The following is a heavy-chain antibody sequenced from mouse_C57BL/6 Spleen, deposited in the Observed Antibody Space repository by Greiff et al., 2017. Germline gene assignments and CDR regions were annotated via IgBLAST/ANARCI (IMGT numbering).Heavy chain of an antibody. J-gene: IGHJ4*01. V-gene: IGHV5-17*01. CDR3: ARCYYGSSPHYYAMDY. CDR2: ISSGSSTI. CDR1: GFTFSDYG. D-gene: IGHD1-1*01. Sequence: EVQGVESGGGLVKPGGSLKLSCAASGFTFSDYGMHWVRQAPEKGLEWVAYISSGSSTIYYADTVKGRFTISRDNAKNTLFLQMTSLRSEDTAMYYCARCYYGSSPHYYAMDYWGQGTSVTVSS.